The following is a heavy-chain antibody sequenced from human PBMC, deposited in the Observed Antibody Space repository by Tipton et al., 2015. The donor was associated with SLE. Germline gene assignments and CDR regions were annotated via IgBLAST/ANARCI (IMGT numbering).Heavy chain of an antibody. CDR2: IYYRGTT. CDR3: TSLGRQRRPLNAFDF. Sequence: LRLSCTVSGGSISSSTYYWAWIRQPPGKGLEWIGSIYYRGTTYYNSALKSRVTISINTSNNHFSLNLTSVTAADTAVYYCTSLGRQRRPLNAFDFWGQGTMVIVSS. D-gene: IGHD5-24*01. J-gene: IGHJ3*01. V-gene: IGHV4-39*02. CDR1: GGSISSSTYY.